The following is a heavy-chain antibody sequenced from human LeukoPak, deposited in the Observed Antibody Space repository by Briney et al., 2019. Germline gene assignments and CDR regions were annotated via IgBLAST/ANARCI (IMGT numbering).Heavy chain of an antibody. J-gene: IGHJ4*02. D-gene: IGHD3-10*01. CDR3: ARGSRWSGEKVGYFDR. CDR1: GGSFSGYY. CDR2: INPSGIT. Sequence: SETLSLTCVVYGGSFSGYYWGWIRQPPGKGLEWIGDINPSGITNYNQSLKSRVTISADTPKNQFSLRLSSVTAADTAVYYCARGSRWSGEKVGYFDRWGQGNLVTVSS. V-gene: IGHV4-34*01.